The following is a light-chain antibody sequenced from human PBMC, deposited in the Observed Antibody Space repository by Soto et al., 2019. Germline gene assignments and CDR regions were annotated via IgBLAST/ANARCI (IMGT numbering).Light chain of an antibody. V-gene: IGLV2-14*01. CDR3: SSYTSSNTLV. Sequence: QSALTQPASVSGSPGQPNTISCTGTSSDVGGYNYVSWYQQHPGKAPKIMIYEVSNRPSGVSNLFSGSKSGNTASLTISGLQAEDEADYYCSSYTSSNTLVFGGGTQLTVL. CDR1: SSDVGGYNY. CDR2: EVS. J-gene: IGLJ3*02.